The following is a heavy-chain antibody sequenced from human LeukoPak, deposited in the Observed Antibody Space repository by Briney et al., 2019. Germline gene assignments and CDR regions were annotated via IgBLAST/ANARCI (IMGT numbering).Heavy chain of an antibody. D-gene: IGHD6-19*01. CDR2: ISSSSSYI. CDR3: ARDNTITNSGWPDGGDYYYYGMDV. Sequence: GGSLRLSCAASGFTFSSYSMNWVRQAPGKGLEWVSSISSSSSYIYYADSVKGRFTISRDNAKNSLYLQMNSLRAEDTAVYYCARDNTITNSGWPDGGDYYYYGMDVWGQGTTVTVSS. J-gene: IGHJ6*02. V-gene: IGHV3-21*01. CDR1: GFTFSSYS.